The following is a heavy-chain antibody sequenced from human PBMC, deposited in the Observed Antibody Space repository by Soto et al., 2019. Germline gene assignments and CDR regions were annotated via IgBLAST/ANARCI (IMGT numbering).Heavy chain of an antibody. CDR3: AKDRHDAAADY. Sequence: GSLRLSCAASGFTFSDWWMHWVRQAPGKGLEWVSRINRDGTFTNYADSVKGRFTISRDNAKNTVHLQLNSLRAEDTATYFCAKDRHDAAADYPGQGTLVTVSS. CDR1: GFTFSDWW. V-gene: IGHV3-74*01. D-gene: IGHD6-13*01. J-gene: IGHJ4*01. CDR2: INRDGTFT.